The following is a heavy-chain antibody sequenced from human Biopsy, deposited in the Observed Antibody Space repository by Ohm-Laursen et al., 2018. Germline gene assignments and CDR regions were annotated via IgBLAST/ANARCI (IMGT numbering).Heavy chain of an antibody. CDR1: GDSFTSYA. V-gene: IGHV1-69*10. J-gene: IGHJ5*02. Sequence: SVTVSCKASGDSFTSYAIGWVRQAPGHGLEWMGGIIPIPNVATYAQKFQGRITITADESTSTAYMELSSLTSADPAVYFRARGEGSSWFDPWGHGTLVTVSS. CDR3: ARGEGSSWFDP. D-gene: IGHD1-26*01. CDR2: IIPIPNVA.